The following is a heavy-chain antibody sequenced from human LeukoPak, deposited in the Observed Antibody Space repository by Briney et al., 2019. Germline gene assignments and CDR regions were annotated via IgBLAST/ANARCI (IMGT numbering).Heavy chain of an antibody. D-gene: IGHD6-13*01. Sequence: GGSLILSCAASGFTFSDYYMSWIRQAPGKGLEWVSYISGSSSNADYADSVKGRFTISRDNAKNSLYLQMNSLRAEDTAVYYCTRTPAPGTLDYWRQGTLDTVPS. CDR1: GFTFSDYY. J-gene: IGHJ4*02. V-gene: IGHV3-11*06. CDR2: ISGSSSNA. CDR3: TRTPAPGTLDY.